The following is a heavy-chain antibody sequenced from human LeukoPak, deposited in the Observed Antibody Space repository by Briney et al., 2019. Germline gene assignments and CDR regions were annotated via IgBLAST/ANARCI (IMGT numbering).Heavy chain of an antibody. V-gene: IGHV1-2*06. CDR1: GYTFTSYY. J-gene: IGHJ6*02. CDR3: AREAPSDFWSESDYYYGMDV. Sequence: ASVTVSCKASGYTFTSYYMHWVRQAPGQGLEWMGLINPSGGTNYAQKFQGRVTMTRDTSISTAYMELSRLRSDDTAVYYCAREAPSDFWSESDYYYGMDVWGQGTTVTVSS. D-gene: IGHD3-3*01. CDR2: INPSGGT.